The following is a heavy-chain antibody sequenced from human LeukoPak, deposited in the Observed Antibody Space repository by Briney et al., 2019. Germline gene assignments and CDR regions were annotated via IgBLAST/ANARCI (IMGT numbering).Heavy chain of an antibody. D-gene: IGHD6-13*01. V-gene: IGHV5-51*01. CDR3: ARRIAAAGRPFDY. CDR1: GYSFTSYW. CDR2: IYPGDSDT. Sequence: GESLKISCKGFGYSFTSYWIGWVRQMPGKGLEWMGIIYPGDSDTRYSPSFQGQVTISADKSISTAYLQWSSLKASDTAMYYCARRIAAAGRPFDYWGQGTLVTVSS. J-gene: IGHJ4*02.